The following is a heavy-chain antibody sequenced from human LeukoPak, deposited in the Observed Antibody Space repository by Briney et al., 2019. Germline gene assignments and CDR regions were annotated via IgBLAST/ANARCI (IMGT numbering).Heavy chain of an antibody. J-gene: IGHJ4*02. CDR1: GYTFTGYY. Sequence: GASVKVSCKASGYTFTGYYMHWVRQAPGQGLEWVGWINPNSGGTNYAQKFQGRVTMTRDTSISTAYMELSRLRSDDTAVYYCARPRRSYDILTGYHYWGQGTLVTVSS. CDR2: INPNSGGT. V-gene: IGHV1-2*02. CDR3: ARPRRSYDILTGYHY. D-gene: IGHD3-9*01.